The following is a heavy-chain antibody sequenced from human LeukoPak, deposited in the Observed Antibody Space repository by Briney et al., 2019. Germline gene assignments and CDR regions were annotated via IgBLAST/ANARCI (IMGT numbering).Heavy chain of an antibody. CDR1: GGSISSYY. Sequence: SETLSLTCTVSGGSISSYYWSWIRQPAGKGLEWIGRIYTSGSSNYNPSLKSRVTISVDTSKSQFSLKLSSVTAADTAVYYCARWGPYYDYVWGSYRYRLFDYWGQGTLVTVSS. CDR3: ARWGPYYDYVWGSYRYRLFDY. J-gene: IGHJ4*02. CDR2: IYTSGSS. V-gene: IGHV4-4*07. D-gene: IGHD3-16*02.